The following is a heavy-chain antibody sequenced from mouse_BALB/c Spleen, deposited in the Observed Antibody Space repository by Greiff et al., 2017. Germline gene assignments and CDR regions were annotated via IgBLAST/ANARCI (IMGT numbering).Heavy chain of an antibody. CDR2: INPSSGYT. CDR3: ARWTTVYAMDY. CDR1: GYTFTSYT. V-gene: IGHV1-4*01. D-gene: IGHD1-1*01. Sequence: VQLQESGAELARPGASVKMSCKASGYTFTSYTMHWVKQRPGQGLEWIGYINPSSGYTNYNQKFKDKATLTADKSSSTAYMQLSSLTSEDSAVYYCARWTTVYAMDYWGQGTSVTVSS. J-gene: IGHJ4*01.